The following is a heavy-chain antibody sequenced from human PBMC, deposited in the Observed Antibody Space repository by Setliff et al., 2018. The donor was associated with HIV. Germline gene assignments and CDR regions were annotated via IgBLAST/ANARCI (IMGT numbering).Heavy chain of an antibody. CDR2: IRHKAVGYTT. CDR1: GFSFSDHR. CDR3: AHVNNFRSVYFAS. J-gene: IGHJ4*02. V-gene: IGHV3-72*01. D-gene: IGHD1-1*01. Sequence: GGSLRLSCAASGFSFSDHRMDWVRLGPGKGLEWIGRIRHKAVGYTTEYAPSVRGRFTVSRDDSKNSLYLQMTSLKTEDTAVYYCAHVNNFRSVYFASWGQGTLVTVSS.